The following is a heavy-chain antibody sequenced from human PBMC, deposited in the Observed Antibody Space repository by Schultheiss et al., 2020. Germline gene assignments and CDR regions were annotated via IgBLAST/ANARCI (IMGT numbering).Heavy chain of an antibody. CDR3: ARDRYFDS. V-gene: IGHV4-30-4*07. J-gene: IGHJ4*02. CDR1: GGSISSEGYS. CDR2: IYYSGST. Sequence: SLTPSLTCAVSGGSISSEGYSWSWIRQPPGKGLEWIGYIYYSGSTNYNPSLKSRVTISVDTSKNQFSLQLNSVTAADTAVYYCARDRYFDSWGQGALVTVAS.